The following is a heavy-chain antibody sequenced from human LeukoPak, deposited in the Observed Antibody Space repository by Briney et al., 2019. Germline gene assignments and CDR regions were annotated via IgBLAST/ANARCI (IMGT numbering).Heavy chain of an antibody. J-gene: IGHJ4*02. CDR2: ISSSIHYI. Sequence: PGGSLRLSCAASGFTFSSYRMNWVRQAPGKALEWVSSISSSIHYIYYPDSVYGRFTISRDYAKNSLYLQMNSLRAEDTAVYYCARAGNFDYWGQGTLVTVSS. CDR1: GFTFSSYR. V-gene: IGHV3-21*04. CDR3: ARAGNFDY.